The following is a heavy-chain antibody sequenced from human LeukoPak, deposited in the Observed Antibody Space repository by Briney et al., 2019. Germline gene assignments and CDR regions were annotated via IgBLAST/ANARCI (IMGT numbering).Heavy chain of an antibody. Sequence: ASVKVSCKASGYTFTSYGISWVRQAPGQGLEWMGWISAYNGNTNYAQKLQGRVTMTTDTSTSTAYMELRSLRSDDTAVYYCARDAVDTAMVTSGAFDIWGQGTMVTVSS. CDR2: ISAYNGNT. D-gene: IGHD5-18*01. CDR1: GYTFTSYG. CDR3: ARDAVDTAMVTSGAFDI. J-gene: IGHJ3*02. V-gene: IGHV1-18*04.